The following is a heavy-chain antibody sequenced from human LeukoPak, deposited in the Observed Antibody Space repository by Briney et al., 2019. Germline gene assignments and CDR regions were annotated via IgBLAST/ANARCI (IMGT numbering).Heavy chain of an antibody. D-gene: IGHD3-10*01. J-gene: IGHJ4*02. Sequence: PGGSLRLSCAASGFTVSSNYMSWVRQAPGMGLEWVGNIRPDGSDKYYGDSVKGRFTISRDNAKNSLYLQMNSLRAEDTAVYYCARDYYASGSHDYWGQGTLVTVSS. CDR3: ARDYYASGSHDY. CDR1: GFTVSSNY. CDR2: IRPDGSDK. V-gene: IGHV3-7*01.